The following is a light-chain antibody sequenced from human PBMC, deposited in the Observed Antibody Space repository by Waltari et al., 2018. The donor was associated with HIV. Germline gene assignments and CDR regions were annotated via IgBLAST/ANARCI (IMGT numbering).Light chain of an antibody. CDR2: DVT. V-gene: IGLV2-8*01. J-gene: IGLJ3*02. CDR1: SSDVGGYNY. CDR3: SSYTGYNDFL. Sequence: QSALTQPPSASGSPGQSVTISCTGTSSDVGGYNYVSWYQQHPGKAPNLMSFDVTKRPSGVPNRFSGSNSRNTASLTVSGLQADDEADYYCSSYTGYNDFLFGAGTKLTVL.